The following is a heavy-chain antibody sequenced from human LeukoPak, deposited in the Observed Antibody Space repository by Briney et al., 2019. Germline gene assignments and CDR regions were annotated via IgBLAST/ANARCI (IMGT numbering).Heavy chain of an antibody. CDR3: AKDRNVGLDAIDV. V-gene: IGHV3-30*02. CDR2: VWFDGSND. D-gene: IGHD3-10*02. J-gene: IGHJ3*01. Sequence: GGSLRLSGAASGFTFSAYGLHWVRKAPGKGLDGVASVWFDGSNDNYADSVKGRFTISRDNSKNTLFLQMNSLRPEDTAIYYCAKDRNVGLDAIDVWGQGTLVTVSS. CDR1: GFTFSAYG.